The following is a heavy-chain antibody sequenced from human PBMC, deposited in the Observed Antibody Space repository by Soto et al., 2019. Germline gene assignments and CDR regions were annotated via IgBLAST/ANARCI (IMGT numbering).Heavy chain of an antibody. CDR3: AGLLFGEAY. CDR2: IYYSGST. Sequence: PSETMSLTCTVSGGSISSSSYYWGWIRRPPGKGLEWIGSIYYSGSTYYNPSLKSRVTISVDTSKNQFSLKLSSVTAADTAVYYCAGLLFGEAYWGQGTLVTVSS. V-gene: IGHV4-39*01. D-gene: IGHD3-10*01. J-gene: IGHJ4*02. CDR1: GGSISSSSYY.